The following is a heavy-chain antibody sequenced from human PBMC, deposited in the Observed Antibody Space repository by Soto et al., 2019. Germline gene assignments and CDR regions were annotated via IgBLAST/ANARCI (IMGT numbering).Heavy chain of an antibody. D-gene: IGHD6-19*01. CDR2: ISSSSSYI. Sequence: EVQLVESGGGLVKPGGSLRLSCAASGFTFSSYSMNWVRQAPGKGLEWVSSISSSSSYIYYADSVKGRFTISRDNAKNSLYRQMNSLRAEDTAVYYCARGSSGWYKKYFDYWGQGTLVTVSS. CDR1: GFTFSSYS. CDR3: ARGSSGWYKKYFDY. J-gene: IGHJ4*02. V-gene: IGHV3-21*01.